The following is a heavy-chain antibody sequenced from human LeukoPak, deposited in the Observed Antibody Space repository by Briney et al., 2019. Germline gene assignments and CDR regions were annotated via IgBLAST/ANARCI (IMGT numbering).Heavy chain of an antibody. V-gene: IGHV4-59*08. CDR3: ARGSRYSGYDWTAGGGAYNWFDP. J-gene: IGHJ5*02. Sequence: PSETLSLTCTVSGGSISSYYWSWIRQPPGKGLEWIGYIYYSGSTNYNPSLKSRVTISVDTSKNQFSLKLSSVTAADTAVYYCARGSRYSGYDWTAGGGAYNWFDPWGQGTLVTVSS. D-gene: IGHD5-12*01. CDR1: GGSISSYY. CDR2: IYYSGST.